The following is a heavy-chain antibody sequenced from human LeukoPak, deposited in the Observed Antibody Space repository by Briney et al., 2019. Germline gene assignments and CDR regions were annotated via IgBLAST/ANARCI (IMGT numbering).Heavy chain of an antibody. CDR3: AKDHLWFGELAHRLDY. J-gene: IGHJ4*02. CDR1: GFTFSSYG. Sequence: PGGSLRLSCAASGFTFSSYGMHWVRQAPGKGLEWVAVISYDGSNKYYADSVKGRFTISRDSSKNTLYLQMNSLRAEDTAVYYCAKDHLWFGELAHRLDYWGQGTLVTVSS. V-gene: IGHV3-30*18. D-gene: IGHD3-10*01. CDR2: ISYDGSNK.